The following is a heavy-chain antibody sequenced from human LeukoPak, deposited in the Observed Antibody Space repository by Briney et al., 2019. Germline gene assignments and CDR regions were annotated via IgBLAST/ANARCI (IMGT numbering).Heavy chain of an antibody. V-gene: IGHV3-21*01. CDR2: IGSTGTDR. CDR3: ARDKGPLYNWSSKSIDY. Sequence: GGSLRLSCAASGFSFSSSGINWVRQAPGKGLEWVSSIGSTGTDRYYADSVKGRFTISRDNAKKSLYLQMNSLRAEDTAVYYCARDKGPLYNWSSKSIDYWGQGTLVTASS. CDR1: GFSFSSSG. J-gene: IGHJ4*02. D-gene: IGHD1-20*01.